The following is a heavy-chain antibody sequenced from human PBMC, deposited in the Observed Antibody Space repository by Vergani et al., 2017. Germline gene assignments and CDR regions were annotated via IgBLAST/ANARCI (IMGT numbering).Heavy chain of an antibody. CDR3: ARDGTMVRGVIPLDY. D-gene: IGHD3-10*01. J-gene: IGHJ4*02. CDR1: GYSISSGYY. CDR2: IYHSGST. V-gene: IGHV4-38-2*02. Sequence: QVQLRESGPGLVKPSETLSLTCAVSGYSISSGYYWGWIRQPPGKGLEWIGSIYHSGSTYYNPSLKSRVTISVDTSKNQFSLKLSSVTAADTAVYYCARDGTMVRGVIPLDYWGQGTLVTVSS.